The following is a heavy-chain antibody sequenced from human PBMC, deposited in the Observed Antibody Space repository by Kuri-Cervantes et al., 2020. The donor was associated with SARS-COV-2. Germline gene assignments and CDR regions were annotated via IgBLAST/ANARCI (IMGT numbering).Heavy chain of an antibody. CDR1: GYTFTGYY. V-gene: IGHV1-2*02. D-gene: IGHD6-13*01. CDR2: INPNSGGT. Sequence: AAVKVSCKASGYTFTGYYMHWVRQAPGQGLEWMGWINPNSGGTNFAQKFQGRVTMTRDTSISTAYMELRRLRSDATAVYYCASPLIAGAGRLPSYGMDVWGQGTTVTVSS. CDR3: ASPLIAGAGRLPSYGMDV. J-gene: IGHJ6*02.